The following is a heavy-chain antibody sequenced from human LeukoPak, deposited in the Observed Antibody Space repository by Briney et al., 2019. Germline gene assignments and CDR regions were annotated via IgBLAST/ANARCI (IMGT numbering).Heavy chain of an antibody. CDR2: IYYGGGT. J-gene: IGHJ5*02. Sequence: SETLSLTCTVSDGSLSDYYWSWIRQPPGKGLEWIGYIYYGGGTNYNPSLKSRITISIDTSKNQFSLKLRSVTAADTSVYFCVRGNISPRRGTLDWFDPWGQGILVSVSS. CDR3: VRGNISPRRGTLDWFDP. V-gene: IGHV4-59*01. D-gene: IGHD6-6*01. CDR1: DGSLSDYY.